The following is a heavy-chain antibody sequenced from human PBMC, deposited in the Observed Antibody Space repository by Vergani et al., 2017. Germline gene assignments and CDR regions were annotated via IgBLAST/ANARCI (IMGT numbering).Heavy chain of an antibody. CDR3: VRVKGSNWNDHLYDI. D-gene: IGHD1-1*01. J-gene: IGHJ3*02. Sequence: EVQVVESGGGLVQPGGSLRLSCAASGFIFSDHYMDWVRQAPGKGLEWVGRIRNKANDYTTQYAASVKGRFTISRDDSKRYLYLQMNSLQTEDTALYYCVRVKGSNWNDHLYDIWGQGTLVTVS. CDR1: GFIFSDHY. CDR2: IRNKANDYTT. V-gene: IGHV3-72*01.